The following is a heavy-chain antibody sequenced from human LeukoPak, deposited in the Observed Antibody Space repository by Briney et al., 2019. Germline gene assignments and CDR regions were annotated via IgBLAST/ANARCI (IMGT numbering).Heavy chain of an antibody. J-gene: IGHJ4*02. Sequence: SETLSLTCTVSGGSISSYYWSWLRQPPGKGLEWIGYIYYSGSTNYNPSLKSRVTISVDTSKNQFSLKLSSVTAADTVVYYCARDFWSGSYYFDCWGQGTLVTVSS. CDR2: IYYSGST. CDR3: ARDFWSGSYYFDC. CDR1: GGSISSYY. V-gene: IGHV4-59*12. D-gene: IGHD3-3*01.